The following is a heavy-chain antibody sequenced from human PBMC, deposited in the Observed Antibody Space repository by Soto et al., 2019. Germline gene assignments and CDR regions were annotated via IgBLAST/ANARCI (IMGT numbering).Heavy chain of an antibody. V-gene: IGHV4-38-2*01. D-gene: IGHD6-6*01. CDR3: ARGWYSSSNSNWFDP. J-gene: IGHJ5*02. Sequence: SETLSLTCAVSGYSISSGYYWGWIRQPPGKGLEWIGSIYHSGSTYYNPSLKSRVTISVDTSKNQFSLKLSSVTAADTAMYYCARGWYSSSNSNWFDPWGQGTLVTVSS. CDR2: IYHSGST. CDR1: GYSISSGYY.